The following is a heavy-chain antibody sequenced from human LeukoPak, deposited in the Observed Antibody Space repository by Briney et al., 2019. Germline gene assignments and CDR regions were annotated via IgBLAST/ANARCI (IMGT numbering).Heavy chain of an antibody. CDR1: GFTFRNYG. CDR2: ISYDGNKR. J-gene: IGHJ4*02. Sequence: GGSLRLSCAASGFTFRNYGMHWVRQAPGKGLEGVAVISYDGNKRFYEDSVKGRFIISRDNSRNTLYLQLNSLRGGDTAVYFCAREVAKRGTVTFDYWGRGTLVTVSS. CDR3: AREVAKRGTVTFDY. D-gene: IGHD4-17*01. V-gene: IGHV3-30*03.